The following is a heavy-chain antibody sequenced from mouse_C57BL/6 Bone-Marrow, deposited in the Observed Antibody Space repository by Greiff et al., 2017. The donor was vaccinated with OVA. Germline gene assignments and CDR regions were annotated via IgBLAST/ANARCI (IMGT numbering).Heavy chain of an antibody. CDR3: ARENGSSYYWYFDV. J-gene: IGHJ1*03. CDR1: GYAFSSSW. Sequence: QVQLQQSGPELVKPGASVKISCKASGYAFSSSWMNWVKQRPGKGLEWIGRIYPGDGDTNYNGKFKGKATLTADKSSSTAYMQLSSLTSEDSAVYVCARENGSSYYWYFDVWGTGTTVTVSS. CDR2: IYPGDGDT. D-gene: IGHD1-1*01. V-gene: IGHV1-82*01.